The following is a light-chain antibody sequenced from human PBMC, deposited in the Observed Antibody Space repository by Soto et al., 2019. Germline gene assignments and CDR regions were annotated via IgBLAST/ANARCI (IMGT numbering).Light chain of an antibody. Sequence: DIQMTQSPSSLSASVGDRVTITCQASQDISNYLNWYQQKPGKAPKLLIYDASNLETGVPSRFSGGGSGTDFTFTISSLQPEDIATYYCQQYDNLLLFGGGPKVDIK. V-gene: IGKV1-33*01. CDR3: QQYDNLLL. CDR2: DAS. J-gene: IGKJ4*01. CDR1: QDISNY.